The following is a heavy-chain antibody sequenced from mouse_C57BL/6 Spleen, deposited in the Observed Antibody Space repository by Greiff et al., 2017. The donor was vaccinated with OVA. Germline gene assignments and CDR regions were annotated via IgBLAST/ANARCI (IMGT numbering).Heavy chain of an antibody. D-gene: IGHD2-4*01. J-gene: IGHJ3*01. V-gene: IGHV1-59*01. CDR2: IDPSDSYT. CDR3: ARSVYDYDSAWFAY. Sequence: QVQLQQPGAELVRPGTSVKLSCKASGYTFTSYWMHWVKQRPGQGLEWIGVIDPSDSYTNYNQKFKGKATLTVDKSSSTAYMQLSSLTSEDSAVYYCARSVYDYDSAWFAYWGQGTLVTVSA. CDR1: GYTFTSYW.